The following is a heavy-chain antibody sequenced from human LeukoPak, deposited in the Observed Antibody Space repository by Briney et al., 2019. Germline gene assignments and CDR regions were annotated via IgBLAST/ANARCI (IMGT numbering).Heavy chain of an antibody. CDR3: ARSPLYSSSWYDFDY. D-gene: IGHD6-13*01. CDR2: IYTSGST. V-gene: IGHV4-4*07. J-gene: IGHJ4*02. Sequence: PSETLPLTCTVSGGSISSYYWSWIRQPAGKGLEWIGRIYTSGSTNYNPSLKSRVTMSVDTSKNQFSLKLSSVTAADTAVYYCARSPLYSSSWYDFDYWGQGTLVTVSS. CDR1: GGSISSYY.